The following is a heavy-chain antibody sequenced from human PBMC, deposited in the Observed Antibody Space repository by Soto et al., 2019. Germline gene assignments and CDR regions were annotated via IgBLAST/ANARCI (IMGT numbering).Heavy chain of an antibody. J-gene: IGHJ4*02. CDR3: AKSVYNWNDGFFDY. V-gene: IGHV3-30*18. CDR2: ISYDGNNK. D-gene: IGHD1-1*01. Sequence: QVQLVESGGGVVQPGRSLRLSCAASGFTFSTYGMHWVRQAPGKGLEWVAVISYDGNNKYYADSVKGRFTISRDSXXNTLYLQRNSLRAEDTAVYYCAKSVYNWNDGFFDYWGQGTLVTVSS. CDR1: GFTFSTYG.